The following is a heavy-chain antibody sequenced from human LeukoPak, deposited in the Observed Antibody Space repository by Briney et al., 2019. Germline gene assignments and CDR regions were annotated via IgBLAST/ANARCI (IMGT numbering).Heavy chain of an antibody. D-gene: IGHD1-1*01. CDR3: AKVYNWNNQLSDY. J-gene: IGHJ4*02. CDR1: GFTFSSYS. CDR2: ISSSSSYI. Sequence: GGSLRLSCAASGFTFSSYSMNWVRQAPGKGLEWVSSISSSSSYIYYADSVKGRFTISRDNAKNSLYLQMNSLRAEDTAVYYCAKVYNWNNQLSDYWGQGTLVTVSS. V-gene: IGHV3-21*01.